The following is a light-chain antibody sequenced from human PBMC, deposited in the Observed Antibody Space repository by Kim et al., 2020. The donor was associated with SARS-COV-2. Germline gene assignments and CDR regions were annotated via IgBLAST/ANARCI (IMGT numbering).Light chain of an antibody. CDR1: SGDVGGYDY. V-gene: IGLV2-14*01. CDR2: DGS. CDR3: SSYRSSSTFV. Sequence: QSALTQPASVSGSPGQSITISCTGTSGDVGGYDYVSWYQQHPGKVPKLLIYDGSKRPSGVSNRISGSKSDNTASLTISGLQAEDEADYYCSSYRSSSTFVFGTGTKVTVL. J-gene: IGLJ1*01.